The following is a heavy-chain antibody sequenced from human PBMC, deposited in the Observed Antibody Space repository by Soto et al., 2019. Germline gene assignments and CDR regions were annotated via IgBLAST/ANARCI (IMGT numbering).Heavy chain of an antibody. V-gene: IGHV1-8*01. Sequence: GASVKVSCKASGYTFTSYDINWVRQATGQGLEWMGWMNPNSGNTGYAQKFQGRVTMTRNTSISTAYMELSSLRSEDTAVYYCAREFRGGSGYYYYYYYMDVWGKGTTVTVSS. CDR1: GYTFTSYD. D-gene: IGHD2-15*01. J-gene: IGHJ6*03. CDR3: AREFRGGSGYYYYYYYMDV. CDR2: MNPNSGNT.